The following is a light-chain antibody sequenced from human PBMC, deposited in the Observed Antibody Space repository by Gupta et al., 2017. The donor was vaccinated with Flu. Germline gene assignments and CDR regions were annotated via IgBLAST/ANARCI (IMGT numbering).Light chain of an antibody. CDR1: GSGVDVCDF. V-gene: IGLV2-14*03. CDR2: YVN. J-gene: IGLJ1*01. CDR3: CSRKNGATLRV. Sequence: TITFTGTGSGVDVCDFIFWYQQHPGKAPEPIMYYVNIRASGVAYRYSGSESDSTTSVTIAGLQAEEEADYYCCSRKNGATLRVFGTGTKVTVL.